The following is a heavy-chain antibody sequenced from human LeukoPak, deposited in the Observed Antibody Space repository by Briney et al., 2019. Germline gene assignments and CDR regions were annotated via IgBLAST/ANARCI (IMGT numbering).Heavy chain of an antibody. Sequence: PSETLSLTCTVSGGSISSSNYYWGWIRQPPGKGLEWIGSIYYSGSTYYNPSLKSRVTISVDTSKNQFSLKLSSVTAADTAVYYCARLNYYDSSGYYYVGPYYYYYMDVWGKGTTVTVSS. D-gene: IGHD3-22*01. CDR3: ARLNYYDSSGYYYVGPYYYYYMDV. CDR2: IYYSGST. CDR1: GGSISSSNYY. V-gene: IGHV4-39*01. J-gene: IGHJ6*03.